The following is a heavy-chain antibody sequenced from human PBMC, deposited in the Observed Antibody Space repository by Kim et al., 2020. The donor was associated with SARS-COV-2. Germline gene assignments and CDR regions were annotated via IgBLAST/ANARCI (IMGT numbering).Heavy chain of an antibody. V-gene: IGHV3-13*01. D-gene: IGHD2-21*01. CDR2: IGAADDT. J-gene: IGHJ4*02. Sequence: GGSLRLSCAASGFTFSTYDMFWIRQATGKGLEWVSTIGAADDTYYADSVKGRFTISRENAMSSVFLQMNSLRAGDTAVYYCARDCEGAFDYWGQGTLVTV. CDR1: GFTFSTYD. CDR3: ARDCEGAFDY.